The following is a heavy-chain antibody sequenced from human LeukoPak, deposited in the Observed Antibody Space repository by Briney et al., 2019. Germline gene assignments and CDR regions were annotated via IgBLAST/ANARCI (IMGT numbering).Heavy chain of an antibody. CDR3: ARTRREYQLLSFDY. V-gene: IGHV4-38-2*01. Sequence: PSETLSLTCAVSGYSISSGYYWGWIRQPPGKGLEWIGSIYHSGSTYYNPSLKSRVTISVDTSENQFSLKLSSVTAADTAVYYCARTRREYQLLSFDYWGQGTLVTVSS. J-gene: IGHJ4*02. CDR1: GYSISSGYY. D-gene: IGHD2-2*01. CDR2: IYHSGST.